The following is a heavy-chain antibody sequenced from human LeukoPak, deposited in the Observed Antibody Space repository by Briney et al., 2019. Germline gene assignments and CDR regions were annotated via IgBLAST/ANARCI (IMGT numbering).Heavy chain of an antibody. CDR1: GFSFSRYW. CDR3: ARGVSGEP. Sequence: GGSLRLSCTASGFSFSRYWLSWVRQAPGKGLEWVANINQDGSGKYFVDSVKGRFTISRDNAKNSLYLQMNSLRAEDTAVYYCARGVSGEPWGQGTLVTVSS. D-gene: IGHD1-14*01. V-gene: IGHV3-7*01. CDR2: INQDGSGK. J-gene: IGHJ5*02.